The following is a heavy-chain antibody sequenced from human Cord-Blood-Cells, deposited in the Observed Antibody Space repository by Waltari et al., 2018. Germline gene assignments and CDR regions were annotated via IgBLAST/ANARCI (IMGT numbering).Heavy chain of an antibody. Sequence: EVQLVESGGGLVQPGGSLRLSCAASGFTFSSYWMSWVRQAPGTGLEGVANIKQDGSEKYYVDSVKGRFTISRDNAKNSLYLQMNSLRAEDTAVYYCARDRGIAAAGIDYWGQGTLVTVSS. J-gene: IGHJ4*02. D-gene: IGHD6-13*01. CDR1: GFTFSSYW. V-gene: IGHV3-7*01. CDR2: IKQDGSEK. CDR3: ARDRGIAAAGIDY.